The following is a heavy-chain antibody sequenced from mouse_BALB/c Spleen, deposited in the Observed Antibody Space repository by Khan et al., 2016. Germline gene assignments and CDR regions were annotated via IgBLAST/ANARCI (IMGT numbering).Heavy chain of an antibody. J-gene: IGHJ3*01. CDR3: ATGAWFAY. V-gene: IGHV9-3-1*01. CDR1: GYTFTNYG. Sequence: QIQLVQSGPELKKPGETVKISCKASGYTFTNYGMNWVKQAPGKGLKWMGWINTYTGEPTYADDFKGRFACSLETSASTAYLQINNLKKEDTATYFCATGAWFAYWGQGTLVTVSA. CDR2: INTYTGEP. D-gene: IGHD4-1*01.